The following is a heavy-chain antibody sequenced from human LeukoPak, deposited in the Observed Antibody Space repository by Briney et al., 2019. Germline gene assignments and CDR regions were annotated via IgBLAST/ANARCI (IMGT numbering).Heavy chain of an antibody. V-gene: IGHV4-31*03. CDR2: IYYSGST. J-gene: IGHJ4*02. CDR1: GGSISSGGYF. Sequence: PSEPLSLTCTVSGGSISSGGYFWSWIRQHPGKGLEWIGYIYYSGSTYYNPSLKSRVTISVDTSKNQFSLKLSSVTAADTAVYYCARASYDSSRFDYWGQGTLVTDSS. D-gene: IGHD3-22*01. CDR3: ARASYDSSRFDY.